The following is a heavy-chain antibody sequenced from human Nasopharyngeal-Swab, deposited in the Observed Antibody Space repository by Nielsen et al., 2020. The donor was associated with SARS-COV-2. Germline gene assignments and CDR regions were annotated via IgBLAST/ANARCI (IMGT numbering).Heavy chain of an antibody. D-gene: IGHD5-24*01. J-gene: IGHJ4*02. CDR1: GYNFTTYD. Sequence: ASVKVSCKASGYNFTTYDFNWVRQATGQGLEWMGWMNPNSGNTGYAQKFQGRVTMTRNTSIRTAYMELRSLRSDDTAVYYCARDGFWYFDYWGQGTLVTVSS. CDR2: MNPNSGNT. CDR3: ARDGFWYFDY. V-gene: IGHV1-8*01.